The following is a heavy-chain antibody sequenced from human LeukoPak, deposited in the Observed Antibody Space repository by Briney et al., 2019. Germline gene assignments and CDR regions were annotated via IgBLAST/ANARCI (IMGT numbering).Heavy chain of an antibody. CDR2: IYYSGST. D-gene: IGHD4-17*01. Sequence: PSETLSLTCIVSGGSISSSSYYWGWIRQPPGKGLEWIGSIYYSGSTNYNPSLKSRVTISVDTSKNQFSLKLSSVTAADTAVYYCAVSGLRGYYYYGMDVWGQGTTVTVSS. CDR1: GGSISSSSYY. J-gene: IGHJ6*02. CDR3: AVSGLRGYYYYGMDV. V-gene: IGHV4-39*07.